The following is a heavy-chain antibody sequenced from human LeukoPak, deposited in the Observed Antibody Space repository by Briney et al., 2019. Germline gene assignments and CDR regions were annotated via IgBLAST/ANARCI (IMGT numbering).Heavy chain of an antibody. CDR1: GFTVSSNY. CDR3: AKKHRVVPAARPYYFDY. V-gene: IGHV3-53*01. D-gene: IGHD2-2*01. CDR2: IYSGGST. J-gene: IGHJ4*02. Sequence: GGSLRLSCAASGFTVSSNYMSWVRQAPGKGLEWVSVIYSGGSTYYADSVKGRFTISRDNSKNTLYLQMNSLRAEDTAVYYCAKKHRVVPAARPYYFDYWGQGTLVTVSS.